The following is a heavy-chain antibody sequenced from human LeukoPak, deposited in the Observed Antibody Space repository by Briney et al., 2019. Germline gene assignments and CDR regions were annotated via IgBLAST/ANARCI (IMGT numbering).Heavy chain of an antibody. V-gene: IGHV4-39*01. D-gene: IGHD5-24*01. CDR1: GGSISSGSYY. J-gene: IGHJ4*02. Sequence: NTSETLSLTCTVSGGSISSGSYYWGWIRQPPGKGLEWIGNIYYTGSTYYNPSLRSRVTISVDTSKNQFSLKLNSVTAADTAVYYCVNHVEMATRVSDYWGQGTLVTVSS. CDR2: IYYTGST. CDR3: VNHVEMATRVSDY.